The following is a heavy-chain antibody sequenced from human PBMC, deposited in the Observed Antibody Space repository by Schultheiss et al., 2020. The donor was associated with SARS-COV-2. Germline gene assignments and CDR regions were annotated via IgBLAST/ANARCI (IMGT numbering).Heavy chain of an antibody. J-gene: IGHJ3*02. V-gene: IGHV5-51*01. CDR3: ARAASQRGDAFDI. CDR1: GYSFTSYW. D-gene: IGHD3-10*01. Sequence: GESLKISCKGSGYSFTSYWIGWVRQMPGKGLEWMGIIYPGDSDTRYSPSFQGQVTISADKSISTAYLQWSSLKASDTAMYYCARAASQRGDAFDIWGQGTMVTVSS. CDR2: IYPGDSDT.